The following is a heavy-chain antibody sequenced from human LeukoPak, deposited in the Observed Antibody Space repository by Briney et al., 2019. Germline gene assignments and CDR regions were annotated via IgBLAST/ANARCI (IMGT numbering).Heavy chain of an antibody. CDR2: IWYDGGDK. J-gene: IGHJ4*02. D-gene: IGHD1-14*01. Sequence: GGSLRLSCSASGFTFTRHGMHWVRQAPGKGLEWVAVIWYDGGDKYYADSVKGRFTISRDNSKNTLYLQMNSLRVEDTAVYYCARDITGHYFDYCGQGTLVTVSS. CDR1: GFTFTRHG. V-gene: IGHV3-33*01. CDR3: ARDITGHYFDY.